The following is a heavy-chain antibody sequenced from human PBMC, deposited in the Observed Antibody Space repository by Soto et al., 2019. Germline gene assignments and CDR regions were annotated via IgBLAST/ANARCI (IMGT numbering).Heavy chain of an antibody. CDR2: ISAYNGNT. J-gene: IGHJ5*02. CDR1: GYTFTSYG. CDR3: ARAITGYSSSWYERDWFDP. D-gene: IGHD6-13*01. Sequence: QVPLVQSGAEVKKPGASVKVSCKASGYTFTSYGISWVRQAPGQGLEWMGWISAYNGNTNYAQKLQGRVTMTTDTSTSTAYMELRSLRSDDTAVYYCARAITGYSSSWYERDWFDPWGQGTLVTVSS. V-gene: IGHV1-18*01.